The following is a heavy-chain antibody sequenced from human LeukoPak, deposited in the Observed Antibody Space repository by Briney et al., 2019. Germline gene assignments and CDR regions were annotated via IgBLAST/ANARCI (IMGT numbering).Heavy chain of an antibody. Sequence: SVKVSCKASGYTFTGYYMHWVRQAPGQGLEWMGWINPNSGGTNYAQKFQGRVTMTRDTSISTAYMELSRLRSDDTAVYYCARDLTLYCSGGSCFHDLYYFDYWGQGTLVTVSS. J-gene: IGHJ4*02. CDR3: ARDLTLYCSGGSCFHDLYYFDY. D-gene: IGHD2-15*01. CDR1: GYTFTGYY. V-gene: IGHV1-2*02. CDR2: INPNSGGT.